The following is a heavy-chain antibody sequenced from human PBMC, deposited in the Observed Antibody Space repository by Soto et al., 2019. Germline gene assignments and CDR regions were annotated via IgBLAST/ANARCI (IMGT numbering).Heavy chain of an antibody. CDR1: VFTFDAYG. V-gene: IGHV3-9*01. J-gene: IGHJ4*02. D-gene: IGHD3-22*01. CDR2: ISWNSGSI. CDR3: AKDLSGYYVSPDY. Sequence: SLALSCASSVFTFDAYGMHWVRQAPGKGLEWVSGISWNSGSIAYADSVKGRFTISRDNAKNSLYLQMNSLRAEDTALYYCAKDLSGYYVSPDYWGQGTMVTVSS.